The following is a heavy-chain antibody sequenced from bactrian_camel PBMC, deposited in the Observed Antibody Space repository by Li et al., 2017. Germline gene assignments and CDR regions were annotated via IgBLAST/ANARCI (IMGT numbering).Heavy chain of an antibody. CDR2: IHPYRGKR. CDR1: KSTYGGAC. Sequence: LVESGGGLVQPGGSLRLSCTTSKSTYGGACIGWFRQSPGKEREGVAAIHPYRGKRDYVASFEGRFTISQGNAKNTVYLQMSSLKPEDTAMYYCAARVGLQCGRDWPTGAQFGYWGQGTQVTVS. CDR3: AARVGLQCGRDWPTGAQFGY. J-gene: IGHJ6*01. D-gene: IGHD5*01. V-gene: IGHV3S25*01.